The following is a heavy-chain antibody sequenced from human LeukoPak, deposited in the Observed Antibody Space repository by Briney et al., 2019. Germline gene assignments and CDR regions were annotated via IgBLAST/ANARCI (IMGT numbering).Heavy chain of an antibody. CDR1: GGTFSSYA. V-gene: IGHV1-69*05. J-gene: IGHJ6*03. CDR3: ARGPRSHYYYYYMDV. CDR2: IIPIFGTA. Sequence: SVKVSCKXSGGTFSSYAISWVRQAPGQGLEWMGRIIPIFGTANYAQKFQGRVTITTDESTSTAYMELSSLRSEDTAVYCCARGPRSHYYYYYMDVWGKGTTVTVSS.